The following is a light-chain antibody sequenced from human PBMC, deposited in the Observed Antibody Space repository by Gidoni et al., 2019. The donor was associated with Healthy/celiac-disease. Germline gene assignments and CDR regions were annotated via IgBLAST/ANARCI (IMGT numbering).Light chain of an antibody. CDR1: QSVSSY. CDR2: DAS. CDR3: QQRGNWPPWT. Sequence: EMVLTQSPATLSLAPGERATLSCRASQSVSSYLAWYQQKPGQAPSLLSYDASNRAPGIPATCSGSGSGTAFTLTISRLVPADFAVYYCQQRGNWPPWTFGQGTKVEIK. J-gene: IGKJ1*01. V-gene: IGKV3-11*01.